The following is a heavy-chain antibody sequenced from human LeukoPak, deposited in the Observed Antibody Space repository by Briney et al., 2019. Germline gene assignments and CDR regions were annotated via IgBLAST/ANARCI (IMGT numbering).Heavy chain of an antibody. J-gene: IGHJ2*01. D-gene: IGHD3-3*01. Sequence: SETLSLTCTVSGGSISSGGYWWSWIRQYPGKGVEWIGYIYYSGSIYYNPSLRSRVTMSVDTSQNQYSLKLNSVTAADTAVYYCARAIVTPSGYVWYFDLWGRGTLVTVSS. CDR2: IYYSGSI. CDR3: ARAIVTPSGYVWYFDL. V-gene: IGHV4-31*03. CDR1: GGSISSGGYW.